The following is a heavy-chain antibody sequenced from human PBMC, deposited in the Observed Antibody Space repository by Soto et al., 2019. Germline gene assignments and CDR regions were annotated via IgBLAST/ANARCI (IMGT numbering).Heavy chain of an antibody. CDR2: VNNGGGGT. CDR3: AKERLGRGIDY. V-gene: IGHV3-23*01. J-gene: IGHJ4*02. CDR1: GFTFSNYA. Sequence: EVLLLDSGGGLVQPGGSLRLSCAASGFTFSNYAMTWVRQAPGKGPEWISTVNNGGGGTYYADSVKGRFTISRDNSKNTLYLQVNRLRAEDTTVYYCAKERLGRGIDYWGQGILVTVSS. D-gene: IGHD3-10*01.